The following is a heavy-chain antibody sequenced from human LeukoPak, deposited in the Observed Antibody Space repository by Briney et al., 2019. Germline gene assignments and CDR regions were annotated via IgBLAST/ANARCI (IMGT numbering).Heavy chain of an antibody. D-gene: IGHD6-19*01. Sequence: ASVKVSCKASGYTFTSYGISWVRQAPGQGLEWMGWISAYNGNTNYAQKLQGRVTMTTDTSTSTAYMELRSLRSDDTAVYYCATDPPSIAVAGTGAFDIWGQGTMVTVSS. J-gene: IGHJ3*02. CDR1: GYTFTSYG. CDR3: ATDPPSIAVAGTGAFDI. V-gene: IGHV1-18*01. CDR2: ISAYNGNT.